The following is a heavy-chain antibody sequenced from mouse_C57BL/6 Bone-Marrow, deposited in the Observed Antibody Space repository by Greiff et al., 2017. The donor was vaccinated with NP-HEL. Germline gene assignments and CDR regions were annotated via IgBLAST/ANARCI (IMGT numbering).Heavy chain of an antibody. CDR2: INPNNGGT. CDR1: GYTFTDYY. D-gene: IGHD2-2*01. J-gene: IGHJ2*01. V-gene: IGHV1-26*01. CDR3: ARVVTTGDY. Sequence: EVQLQQSGPELVKPGASVKISCKASGYTFTDYYMNWVKQSHGKSLEWIGDINPNNGGTSYNQKFKGKATLTVDKSSSTAYMELRSLTSEDSAVYYCARVVTTGDYWGQGTTLTVSS.